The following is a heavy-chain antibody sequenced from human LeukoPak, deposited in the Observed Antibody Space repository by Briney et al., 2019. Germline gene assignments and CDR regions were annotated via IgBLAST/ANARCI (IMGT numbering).Heavy chain of an antibody. Sequence: SETLSLTCTVSGGSISNYYWSWIRQPPGKGLEWIGYIYDSGSTNCNPSLKNRVTISADTSKNQFSLKVNSVTTADTAVYYCARDCSSSSCYLPDVWGKGTTVTVSS. D-gene: IGHD2-2*01. CDR3: ARDCSSSSCYLPDV. CDR2: IYDSGST. J-gene: IGHJ6*04. V-gene: IGHV4-59*01. CDR1: GGSISNYY.